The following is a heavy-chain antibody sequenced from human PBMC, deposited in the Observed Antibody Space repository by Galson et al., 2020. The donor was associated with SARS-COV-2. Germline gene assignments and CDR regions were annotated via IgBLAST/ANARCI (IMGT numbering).Heavy chain of an antibody. V-gene: IGHV4-59*01. J-gene: IGHJ4*02. CDR2: IYYSGST. D-gene: IGHD6-13*01. CDR1: GGSISSYY. CDR3: ARSPIAAAAKDYFDY. Sequence: SETLSLTCTVSGGSISSYYWSWIRQPPGKGLEWIGYIYYSGSTNYNPSLKSRVTISVDTSKNQFSLKLSSVTAADTAVYYCARSPIAAAAKDYFDYWGQGTLVTVSS.